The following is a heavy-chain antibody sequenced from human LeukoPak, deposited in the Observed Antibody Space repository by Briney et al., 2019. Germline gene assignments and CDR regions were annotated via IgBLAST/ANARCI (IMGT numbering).Heavy chain of an antibody. CDR2: ISDNDGST. D-gene: IGHD5-18*01. V-gene: IGHV3-23*01. CDR1: GFTFKYYA. CDR3: VRHDSYIPF. J-gene: IGHJ1*01. Sequence: GGSLTLSCAASGFTFKYYAMSWVRQTPGMGLEWVSAISDNDGSTYYTDSVKGRFTISRDNSKDTVYLQMNNLRAADTALYFCVRHDSYIPFWGKGSLVTVSS.